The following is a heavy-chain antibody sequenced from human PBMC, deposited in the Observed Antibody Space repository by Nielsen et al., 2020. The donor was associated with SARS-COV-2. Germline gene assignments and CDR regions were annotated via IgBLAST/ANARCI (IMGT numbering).Heavy chain of an antibody. Sequence: GESLKISCAASGFTFSSYGMHWVRQAPGKGLEWVAVIWYDGSNKYYADSVKGRFTISRDNSKNTLYLQMNSLRAEDTAVYYCAKDRWELLLRWYYGMDVWGQGTTVTVSS. CDR1: GFTFSSYG. CDR3: AKDRWELLLRWYYGMDV. D-gene: IGHD1-26*01. CDR2: IWYDGSNK. V-gene: IGHV3-33*06. J-gene: IGHJ6*02.